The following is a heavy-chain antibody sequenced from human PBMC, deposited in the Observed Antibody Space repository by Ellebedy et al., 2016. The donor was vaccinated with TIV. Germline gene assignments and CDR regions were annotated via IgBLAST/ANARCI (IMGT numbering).Heavy chain of an antibody. Sequence: MPSETLSLTCTVSGGSMISDDHYWSWVRQPPGKGLEWIGYIYYSGTTYYNPSLKHRLSVSIDKSRGQVSLNLASVTAADTAMYYCARGGGDRPHALDVWGQGTKVTVSS. J-gene: IGHJ3*01. D-gene: IGHD3-10*01. CDR3: ARGGGDRPHALDV. CDR1: GGSMISDDHY. CDR2: IYYSGTT. V-gene: IGHV4-30-4*01.